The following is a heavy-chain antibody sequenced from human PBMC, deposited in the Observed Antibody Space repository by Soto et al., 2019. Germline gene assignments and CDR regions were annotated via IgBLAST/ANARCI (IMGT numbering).Heavy chain of an antibody. J-gene: IGHJ6*03. CDR2: IIPKLGSA. D-gene: IGHD3-3*01. Sequence: GASVKVSCKASGGGNLRDYRTTWVRRAPGQGLEWMGGIIPKLGSANYAQNFQGRVTVTADESTNTVYMELRSLRSDDTAVYYCARGEERFLEWLLLSYYMDVWGKGTTVTVSS. V-gene: IGHV1-69*13. CDR3: ARGEERFLEWLLLSYYMDV. CDR1: GGGNLRDYR.